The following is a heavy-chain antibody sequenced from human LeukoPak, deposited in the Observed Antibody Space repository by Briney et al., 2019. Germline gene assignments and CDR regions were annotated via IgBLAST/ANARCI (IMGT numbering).Heavy chain of an antibody. CDR3: AAGATSIFGVVTED. CDR1: GGSISSYY. D-gene: IGHD3-3*01. Sequence: SETLSLTCTVSGGSISSYYWSWIRQPPGKGLEWIGYIYYSGSTNYNPSLKSRVTISVDTSKNQFSLKLSSVTAADTAVYYCAAGATSIFGVVTEDWGQGTLVTVSS. V-gene: IGHV4-59*01. CDR2: IYYSGST. J-gene: IGHJ4*02.